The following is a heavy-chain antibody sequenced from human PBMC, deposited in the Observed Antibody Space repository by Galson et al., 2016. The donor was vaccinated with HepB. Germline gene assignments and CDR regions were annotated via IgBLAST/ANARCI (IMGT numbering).Heavy chain of an antibody. J-gene: IGHJ4*02. CDR3: ARSLVIGTTPTFDF. CDR2: ISHSGNT. D-gene: IGHD1/OR15-1a*01. CDR1: GVSLSSTGAF. V-gene: IGHV4-39*07. Sequence: SETLSLTCSVSGVSLSSTGAFWGWIRQPPGKALEWIGSISHSGNTFYNTSLKSRVTISSDTPQNQFSLEVSSVTAANTAVYYCARSLVIGTTPTFDFWGRGILVTVSS.